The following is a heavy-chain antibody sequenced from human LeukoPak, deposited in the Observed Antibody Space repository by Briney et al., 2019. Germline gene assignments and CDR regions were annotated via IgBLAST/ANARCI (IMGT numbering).Heavy chain of an antibody. CDR1: GFTFSSYS. D-gene: IGHD1-26*01. Sequence: GGSLRLSCAASGFTFSSYSMNWVRQAPGKGLEWVSSISSSSSYIYYADSVKGRFTISRDNSKNTLYLQMNSLRAEDTAVYYCAKYVGALDYWGQGTLVTVSS. CDR2: ISSSSSYI. V-gene: IGHV3-21*04. J-gene: IGHJ4*02. CDR3: AKYVGALDY.